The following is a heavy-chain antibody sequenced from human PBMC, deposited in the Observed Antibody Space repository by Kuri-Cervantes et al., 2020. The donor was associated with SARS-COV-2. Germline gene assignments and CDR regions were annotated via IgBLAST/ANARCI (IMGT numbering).Heavy chain of an antibody. CDR3: ARRGSSWYYFDF. J-gene: IGHJ4*02. Sequence: LSLTCAASGFTFSDYYMSWIRQAPGKGLEWVSYISSSSSYTNYADSVKGRFTISRDNAKKSVYLQMNSLEADDTAVYYCARRGSSWYYFDFWGQGSLVPSPQ. CDR2: ISSSSSYT. CDR1: GFTFSDYY. V-gene: IGHV3-11*06. D-gene: IGHD6-13*01.